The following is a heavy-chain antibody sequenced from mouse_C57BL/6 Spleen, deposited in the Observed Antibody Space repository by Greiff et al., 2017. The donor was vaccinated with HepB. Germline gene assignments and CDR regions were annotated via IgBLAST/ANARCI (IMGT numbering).Heavy chain of an antibody. J-gene: IGHJ1*03. CDR2: INPSSGYT. V-gene: IGHV1-7*01. CDR1: GYTFTSYW. D-gene: IGHD6-1*01. CDR3: ARAPMTTGVASDWYFDV. Sequence: VQLQQSGAELAKPGASVKLSCKASGYTFTSYWMHWVKQRPGQGLEWIGYINPSSGYTKYNQKFKDKATLTADKSSSTAYMQLSSLTYEESAVYYGARAPMTTGVASDWYFDVWGTGTTVTVSS.